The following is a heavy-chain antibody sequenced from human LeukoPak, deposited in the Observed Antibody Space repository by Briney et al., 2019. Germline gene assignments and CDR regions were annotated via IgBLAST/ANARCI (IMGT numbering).Heavy chain of an antibody. CDR3: ARGPPIGGIVAAYYYYYGMDV. D-gene: IGHD1-26*01. Sequence: PGGSLRLSCAASGFTFSSYSMNWVRQAPGKGLEWISYINSDSSSIKQADSVKGRFTISRDNSKNTLYLQMNSLRAEDTAVYYCARGPPIGGIVAAYYYYYGMDVWGQGTTVTVSS. J-gene: IGHJ6*02. CDR2: INSDSSSI. V-gene: IGHV3-48*01. CDR1: GFTFSSYS.